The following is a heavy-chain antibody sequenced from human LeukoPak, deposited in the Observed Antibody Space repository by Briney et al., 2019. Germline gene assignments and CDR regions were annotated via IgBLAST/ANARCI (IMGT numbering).Heavy chain of an antibody. CDR1: GYTFTGYY. D-gene: IGHD3-10*01. CDR2: INPNSGGT. Sequence: ASVKVSCKASGYTFTGYYMHWVRQAPGQGLEWMGWINPNSGGTNYAQKVQGRVTMTRDTSISTAYMELSRLRSDDTAVYYCERSMVRGVITAFDIWGQGTMVTVSS. J-gene: IGHJ3*02. CDR3: ERSMVRGVITAFDI. V-gene: IGHV1-2*02.